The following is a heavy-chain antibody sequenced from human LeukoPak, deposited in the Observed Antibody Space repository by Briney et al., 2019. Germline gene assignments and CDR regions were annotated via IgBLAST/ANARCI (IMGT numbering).Heavy chain of an antibody. V-gene: IGHV4-30-4*08. Sequence: SETLSLTCTVPGGSISSGDYYGSWIRQPPGRGLEWIAYIYYSGSTYYNPSLKSRVTISLDTSKNQFSLKLSSVTAADTGVYYCATHCGGDCYSWDWDYGGQGTLVTVSS. D-gene: IGHD2-21*01. CDR1: GGSISSGDYY. J-gene: IGHJ4*02. CDR3: ATHCGGDCYSWDWDY. CDR2: IYYSGST.